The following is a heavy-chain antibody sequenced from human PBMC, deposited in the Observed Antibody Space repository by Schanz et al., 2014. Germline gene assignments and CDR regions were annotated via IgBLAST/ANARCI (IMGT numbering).Heavy chain of an antibody. J-gene: IGHJ4*02. CDR1: GVSITTSNW. CDR3: ASFVPRGYYFDY. CDR2: VFHSGIS. D-gene: IGHD3-10*01. V-gene: IGHV4-4*02. Sequence: QVQLQESGPGLVKPSATLTLTCDVSGVSITTSNWWSWVRQPPGKGLEWIGEVFHSGISNSNPSLKTRVTISLDKSKNQFSMKLKSVTAADTAVYFCASFVPRGYYFDYWGQGTLVTVSS.